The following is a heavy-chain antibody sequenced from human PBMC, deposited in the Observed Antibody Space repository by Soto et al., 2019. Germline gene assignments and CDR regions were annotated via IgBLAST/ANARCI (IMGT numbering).Heavy chain of an antibody. CDR1: GFSISTYG. CDR3: ARQTYYDSPEPPFDY. V-gene: IGHV3-30*03. Sequence: GGSLRLSCVASGFSISTYGMHWVRQAPGKGLEWVAVISRDGSNKLYADSVKGRFSISRDNTKNTLYLQVSSLRVEDTAVYYCARQTYYDSPEPPFDYWGQGTLVTVSS. J-gene: IGHJ4*02. CDR2: ISRDGSNK. D-gene: IGHD3-22*01.